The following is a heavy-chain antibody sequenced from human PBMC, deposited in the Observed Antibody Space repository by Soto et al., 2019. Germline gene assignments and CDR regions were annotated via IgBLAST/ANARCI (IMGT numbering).Heavy chain of an antibody. D-gene: IGHD6-19*01. CDR1: GFTFDDYT. J-gene: IGHJ6*02. Sequence: ESGGVVVQPGGSLRLSCAASGFTFDDYTMHWVRQAPGKGLEWVSLISWDGGSTYYADSVKGRFTISRDNSKNSLYLQMNSLRTEDTALYYCAKDTLGYSSGWYYYYYGMDVWGQGTTVTVSS. CDR2: ISWDGGST. V-gene: IGHV3-43*01. CDR3: AKDTLGYSSGWYYYYYGMDV.